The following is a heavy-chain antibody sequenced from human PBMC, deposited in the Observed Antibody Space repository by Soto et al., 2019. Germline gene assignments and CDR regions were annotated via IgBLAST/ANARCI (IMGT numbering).Heavy chain of an antibody. D-gene: IGHD6-19*01. Sequence: QVQLVQSGADVKKPGASVKVSCKASGYNFTSYGISWVRQAPGQGLEWMGWISPHNDRTKYARRFQDRVTMTTETLTSTIYMELGSLRSDDTAVYYCARDLYYSSGRYFDHDAFDSWGQGTVVTVSS. CDR1: GYNFTSYG. CDR3: ARDLYYSSGRYFDHDAFDS. J-gene: IGHJ3*02. V-gene: IGHV1-18*01. CDR2: ISPHNDRT.